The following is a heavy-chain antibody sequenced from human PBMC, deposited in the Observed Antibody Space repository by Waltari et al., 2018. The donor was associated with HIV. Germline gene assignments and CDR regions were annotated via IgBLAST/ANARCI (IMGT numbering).Heavy chain of an antibody. CDR2: IDWDDVK. J-gene: IGHJ4*02. CDR3: ARTIAVAGVGLYFDF. CDR1: GFSLSTSGQR. V-gene: IGHV2-70*04. Sequence: QVTLKESGPALLKPTQTLTLTCNFSGFSLSTSGQRVSWVRQPPGKALEWLARIDWDDVKFYRASLRTRLTISKDTSKNQVVLRMTNVDPVDTATYYCARTIAVAGVGLYFDFWGPGALVTVSS. D-gene: IGHD6-19*01.